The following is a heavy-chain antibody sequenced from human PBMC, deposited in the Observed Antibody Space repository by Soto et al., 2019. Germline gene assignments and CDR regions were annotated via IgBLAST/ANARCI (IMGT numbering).Heavy chain of an antibody. CDR1: GGTFSSYA. D-gene: IGHD1-26*01. J-gene: IGHJ6*02. V-gene: IGHV1-69*13. CDR2: VIPIFGTA. CDR3: ARVKIIDREGLFYPYYYYVMYGMDV. Sequence: ASVKVSCKASGGTFSSYAISWLRQAPGRGLESTAAVIPIFGTANYAQKFQGRVTITADESTSTAYLELSSLRSEDTAVYYCARVKIIDREGLFYPYYYYVMYGMDVWGQGTTVRVSS.